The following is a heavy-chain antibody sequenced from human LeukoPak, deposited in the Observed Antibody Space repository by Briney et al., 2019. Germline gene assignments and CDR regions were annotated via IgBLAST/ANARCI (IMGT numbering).Heavy chain of an antibody. V-gene: IGHV3-30*18. CDR1: GFTFSSYG. CDR3: ANQGSGWYS. Sequence: GGSLRLSCAASGFTFSSYGMPWVRQAPGKGLEWVAVISYDGSNKYYADSVKGRFTISRDNSKNTLYLQMNSLRAEDTAVYYCANQGSGWYSWGQGTLVTVSS. D-gene: IGHD6-19*01. CDR2: ISYDGSNK. J-gene: IGHJ4*02.